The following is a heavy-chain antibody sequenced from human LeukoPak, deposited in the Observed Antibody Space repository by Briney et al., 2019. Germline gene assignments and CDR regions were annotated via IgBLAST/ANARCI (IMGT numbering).Heavy chain of an antibody. CDR3: ARDFLWLVDY. V-gene: IGHV3-7*01. J-gene: IGHJ4*02. CDR1: GFTFSSYW. D-gene: IGHD6-19*01. Sequence: GGSLRLSCAASGFTFSSYWMSWVRQAPGKGLEWVANIKQDGSEKYYVDSVKGRFTISRDNSKSTLYLQMNSLRADDTAIYYCARDFLWLVDYWGQGTLVTVSS. CDR2: IKQDGSEK.